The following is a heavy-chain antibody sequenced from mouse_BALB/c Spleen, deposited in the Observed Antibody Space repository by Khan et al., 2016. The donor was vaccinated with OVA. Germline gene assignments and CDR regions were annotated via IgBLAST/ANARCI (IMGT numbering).Heavy chain of an antibody. J-gene: IGHJ3*01. D-gene: IGHD2-14*01. CDR1: GYTFTSYT. Sequence: QVQLQQSGAELARPGASVKMSCKASGYTFTSYTIHWIKLRPGQDLEWIGYINPNNGYTNYNQKFKDKATLTADKSSTTVYMQLSSLTSDDSAVYNCVRDGAEYRNEGWFAYWGQGTLVTVSA. V-gene: IGHV1-4*01. CDR2: INPNNGYT. CDR3: VRDGAEYRNEGWFAY.